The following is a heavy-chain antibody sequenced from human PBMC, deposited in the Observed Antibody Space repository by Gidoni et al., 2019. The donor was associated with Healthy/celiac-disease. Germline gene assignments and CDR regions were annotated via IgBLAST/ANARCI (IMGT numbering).Heavy chain of an antibody. CDR1: GFTFSSYA. CDR3: AKGDLCSGGSCDSGVVDY. Sequence: EVQLLESGGGLVQPGGSLRLSCAASGFTFSSYAMSWVRQAPGKGLGGVAAISGSGGSTYYADSVKGRFTISRDNSKNTLYLQMNSLRAEDTAVYYCAKGDLCSGGSCDSGVVDYWGQGTLVTVSS. V-gene: IGHV3-23*01. D-gene: IGHD2-15*01. J-gene: IGHJ4*02. CDR2: ISGSGGST.